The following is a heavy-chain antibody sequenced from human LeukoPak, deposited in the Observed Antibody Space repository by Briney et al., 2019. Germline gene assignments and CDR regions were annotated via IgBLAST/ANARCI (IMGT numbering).Heavy chain of an antibody. CDR2: IYYSGST. CDR3: ARDGVVGAITGGGY. Sequence: SETLSLTCTVSGGSISSYYWSWIRQPPGKGLEWIGYIYYSGSTYYNPSLKSRVTISVDTSKNQFSLRLSSVTAADTAVYYCARDGVVGAITGGGYWGQGTLVTVSS. CDR1: GGSISSYY. J-gene: IGHJ4*02. D-gene: IGHD1-26*01. V-gene: IGHV4-59*12.